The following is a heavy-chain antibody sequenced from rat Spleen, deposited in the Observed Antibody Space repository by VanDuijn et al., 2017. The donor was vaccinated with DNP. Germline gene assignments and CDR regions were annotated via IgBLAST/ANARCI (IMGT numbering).Heavy chain of an antibody. CDR3: AKGGDYGAFDY. Sequence: EVQLVETGGGLVQPGRSLKLSCVASGFTFSGYWMYWIRQAPGKGLEWVASINTDGDTTYYPDSVKGRFTVSRDNAENTVCLQMNSLRSEDTATYYCAKGGDYGAFDYGGQGVMVTVSS. J-gene: IGHJ2*01. D-gene: IGHD1-11*01. CDR2: INTDGDTT. V-gene: IGHV5-58*01. CDR1: GFTFSGYW.